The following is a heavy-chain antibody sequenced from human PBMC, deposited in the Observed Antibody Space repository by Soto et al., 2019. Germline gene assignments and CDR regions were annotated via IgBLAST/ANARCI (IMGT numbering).Heavy chain of an antibody. CDR1: GFTFSSCT. CDR2: ISPSSGHI. D-gene: IGHD2-15*01. V-gene: IGHV3-21*06. Sequence: EVHLVESGGGLVKPGGSLRLSCAVSGFTFSSCTMNWVRQAPGKGLEWVSSISPSSGHIYYADSEKGRFTISRDNAKNALFLQMNSLRGEDTAVYYCSGCSGGACHKNYGMDVWGQGNTVPVSS. J-gene: IGHJ6*02. CDR3: SGCSGGACHKNYGMDV.